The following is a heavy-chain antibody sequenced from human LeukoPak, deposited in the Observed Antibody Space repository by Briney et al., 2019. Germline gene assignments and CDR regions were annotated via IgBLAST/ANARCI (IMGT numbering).Heavy chain of an antibody. V-gene: IGHV4-59*06. CDR2: IYYSGST. Sequence: PSETLSLTCTVSGGSISSYYWSWIRQHPGKGLEWIGYIYYSGSTYYNPSLKSRVTISVDTSKNQFSLKLSSVTAADTAVYYCARDSGGGTIFGNYYYGMDVWGQGTTVTVSS. CDR3: ARDSGGGTIFGNYYYGMDV. D-gene: IGHD3-3*01. CDR1: GGSISSYY. J-gene: IGHJ6*02.